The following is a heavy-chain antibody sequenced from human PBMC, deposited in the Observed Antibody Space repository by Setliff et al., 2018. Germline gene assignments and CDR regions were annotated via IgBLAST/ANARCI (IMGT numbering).Heavy chain of an antibody. D-gene: IGHD6-25*01. CDR2: IWPGDSDT. CDR1: GFRFTSHW. J-gene: IGHJ3*01. V-gene: IGHV5-51*01. CDR3: ARRADGYNDVFDF. Sequence: GESLKISCQGSGFRFTSHWIGWVRQMPGKGLEWMGLIWPGDSDTKYSPSFQGRVTISADKSINTAYLEWSSLQASDTAMYYCARRADGYNDVFDFWGPGTMVTVSS.